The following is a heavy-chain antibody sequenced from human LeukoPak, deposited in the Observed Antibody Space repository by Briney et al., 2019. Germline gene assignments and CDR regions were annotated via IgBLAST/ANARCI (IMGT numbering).Heavy chain of an antibody. V-gene: IGHV4-59*01. J-gene: IGHJ4*02. CDR2: VYYSGST. D-gene: IGHD6-13*01. CDR1: GGSISSYY. Sequence: SETLSLTCTVSGGSISSYYWSWIRQPPGKGLEWIGYVYYSGSTNYNPSLKSRVTISVDTSKNQFSLKLSSVTAADTAVYYCARGIAAAGNFDYWGQGTLVTVSS. CDR3: ARGIAAAGNFDY.